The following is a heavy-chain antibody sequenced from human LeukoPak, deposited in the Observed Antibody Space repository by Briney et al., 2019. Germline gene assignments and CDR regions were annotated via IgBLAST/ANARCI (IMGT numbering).Heavy chain of an antibody. Sequence: ASVKVSCKVSGYTLTELSMYWVRQAPGKGLEWMGGFDPEDGETIYAQKFQGRVAMTEDTSTDTAYMELSSLRSEDTAVYYCATAYYYDSRGYYGWFDPWGQGTLVTVSS. CDR1: GYTLTELS. V-gene: IGHV1-24*01. J-gene: IGHJ5*02. CDR3: ATAYYYDSRGYYGWFDP. D-gene: IGHD3-22*01. CDR2: FDPEDGET.